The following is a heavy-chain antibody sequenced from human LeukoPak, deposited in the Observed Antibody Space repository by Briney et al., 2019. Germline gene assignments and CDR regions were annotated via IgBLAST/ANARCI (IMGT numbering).Heavy chain of an antibody. V-gene: IGHV3-23*01. D-gene: IGHD6-19*01. Sequence: GGSLRLSCAASGFTFRSYAIYWVRQAPGKGLEWVSGISGSGGDTYFADSVRGRFTIFRDNSKNTVFLQMDSLRAEDTAVYYCAKTTDGYSSGRYSGWPIDYWGQGTLVTVSS. CDR1: GFTFRSYA. CDR2: ISGSGGDT. CDR3: AKTTDGYSSGRYSGWPIDY. J-gene: IGHJ4*02.